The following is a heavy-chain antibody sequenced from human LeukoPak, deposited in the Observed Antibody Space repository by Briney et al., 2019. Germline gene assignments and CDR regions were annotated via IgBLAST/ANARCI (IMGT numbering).Heavy chain of an antibody. CDR1: GHSITSGYY. V-gene: IGHV4-38-2*01. Sequence: SETLSLTCAVSGHSITSGYYWGWIRQPPGKGLEWIGSIYHSGSTHYNPSLKSRVTISVDTSKNQLSLKLSSVSAADTAVYYCARHGSGYSFDYWGQGTLVTVSP. CDR3: ARHGSGYSFDY. CDR2: IYHSGST. D-gene: IGHD5-18*01. J-gene: IGHJ4*02.